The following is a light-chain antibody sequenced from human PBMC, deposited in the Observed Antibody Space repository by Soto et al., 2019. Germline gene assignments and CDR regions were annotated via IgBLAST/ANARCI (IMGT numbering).Light chain of an antibody. CDR1: SSDIGVYNY. V-gene: IGLV2-14*01. J-gene: IGLJ1*01. CDR3: SSYTTSNTYV. Sequence: QSALTQPASVSGSPGQSITFSCTGTSSDIGVYNYVSWYQQHPGKAPKLMIYEVNNRPSGVSNRFSGSKSGNTASLTISGLQAEDEADYYCSSYTTSNTYVFGTGTKVTVL. CDR2: EVN.